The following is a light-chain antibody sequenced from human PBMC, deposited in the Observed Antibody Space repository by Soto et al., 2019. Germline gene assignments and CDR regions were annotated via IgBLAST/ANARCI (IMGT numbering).Light chain of an antibody. Sequence: DIQMTQSPSTLSASVGYRVTITCRASQSISSWLAWYQQKPGKAPKLLIYKASSLESGVPSRFSGSGSGSQFTLTISSLQPDDLATYYCQQYNSYWTFGPGTTVDIK. CDR1: QSISSW. CDR3: QQYNSYWT. J-gene: IGKJ1*01. V-gene: IGKV1-5*03. CDR2: KAS.